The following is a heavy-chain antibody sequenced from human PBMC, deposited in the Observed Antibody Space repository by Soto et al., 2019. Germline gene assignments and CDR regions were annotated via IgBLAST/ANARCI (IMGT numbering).Heavy chain of an antibody. CDR3: AKDRLLWFGELFPSAPYYGMDV. J-gene: IGHJ6*02. CDR1: VCTFSSYG. Sequence: GGSLRLSCAASVCTFSSYGMHCVRQSPGKWLEWVAVISYDGSNKYYADSVKGRFTISRDNSKNTLYLQMNSLRAEDTAVYYCAKDRLLWFGELFPSAPYYGMDVWGQGTTVSVSS. CDR2: ISYDGSNK. D-gene: IGHD3-10*01. V-gene: IGHV3-30*18.